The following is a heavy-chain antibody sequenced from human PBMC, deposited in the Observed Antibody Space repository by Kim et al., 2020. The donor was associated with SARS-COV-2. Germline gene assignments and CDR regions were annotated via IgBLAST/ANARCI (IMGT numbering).Heavy chain of an antibody. V-gene: IGHV7-4-1*02. CDR3: ARADGESWSVFYFDS. Sequence: ASVKVSCRTSGYTFSSYPLNWVRQAPGQGLEWMGWINTNTWNPTYAQAFTGRFVFSLDSSVNTAFLEITNLKAEDTAVYYCARADGESWSVFYFDSWGQGTQVTVSS. CDR2: INTNTWNP. CDR1: GYTFSSYP. J-gene: IGHJ4*02. D-gene: IGHD3-3*01.